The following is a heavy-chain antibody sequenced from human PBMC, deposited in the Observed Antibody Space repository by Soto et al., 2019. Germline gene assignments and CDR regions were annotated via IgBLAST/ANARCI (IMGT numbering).Heavy chain of an antibody. V-gene: IGHV1-18*04. CDR2: ISAYNGNT. CDR1: GYTFTSYG. D-gene: IGHD6-19*01. J-gene: IGHJ4*02. Sequence: QVQLVQSGAEVKKPGASVKFSCKASGYTFTSYGISWVRQAPGQGLEGMGWISAYNGNTNYAQKLQGRVTMTTDTTTSTGYMGLRSVRSDDTAVYSCARDSQWAVLMGLVSRACYSDYWGQGSLVTVSS. CDR3: ARDSQWAVLMGLVSRACYSDY.